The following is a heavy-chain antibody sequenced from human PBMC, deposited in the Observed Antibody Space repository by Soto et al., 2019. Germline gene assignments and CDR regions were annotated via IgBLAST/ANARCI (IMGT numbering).Heavy chain of an antibody. CDR2: MNPTSGNT. CDR1: GYTFSKYD. Sequence: QVQLVQSGAEVKTPGASVKVSCKASGYTFSKYDMNWVRQAPGQGLEWMGWMNPTSGNTGYAQKLQGRLTMTWDTAIGIAHMELSSLRNEDPAVYYCARSDGHTFNWLDSWGQGTLVTVSA. D-gene: IGHD2-2*02. CDR3: ARSDGHTFNWLDS. J-gene: IGHJ5*01. V-gene: IGHV1-8*01.